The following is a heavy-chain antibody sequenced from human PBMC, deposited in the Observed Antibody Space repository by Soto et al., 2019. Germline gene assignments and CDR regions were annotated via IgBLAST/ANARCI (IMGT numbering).Heavy chain of an antibody. J-gene: IGHJ5*02. Sequence: GGSLRLSCAASGFTFSDYYMSWIRQAPGKGLEWVSYISSSSRYTNYADSVKGRFTISRDNAKDALYLQMNSLRAEDTAGYYCPRGARLPATPIGWLDPWGQGTLVTVSS. D-gene: IGHD2-15*01. CDR1: GFTFSDYY. V-gene: IGHV3-11*06. CDR3: PRGARLPATPIGWLDP. CDR2: ISSSSRYT.